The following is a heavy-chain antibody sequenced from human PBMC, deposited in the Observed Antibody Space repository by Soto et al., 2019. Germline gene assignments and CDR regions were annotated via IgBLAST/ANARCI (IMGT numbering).Heavy chain of an antibody. J-gene: IGHJ3*01. CDR2: ISYDGSNK. CDR3: AKVRIAAAGYDAFDF. CDR1: GFTFSIYG. V-gene: IGHV3-30*18. D-gene: IGHD6-13*01. Sequence: GGSLRLSCAASGFTFSIYGMHWVRQAPGKGLEWVAVISYDGSNKYYADSVKGRFTISRDNSKNTLYLQMNSLRAEDTAVYYCAKVRIAAAGYDAFDFWGQGTMVTVSS.